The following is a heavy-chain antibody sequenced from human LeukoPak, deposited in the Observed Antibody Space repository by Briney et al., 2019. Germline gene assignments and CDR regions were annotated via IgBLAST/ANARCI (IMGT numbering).Heavy chain of an antibody. V-gene: IGHV4-59*01. CDR1: GGSISSYY. J-gene: IGHJ4*02. D-gene: IGHD3-22*01. CDR3: ARQAYDSIGFYDY. Sequence: SETLSLTCTVSGGSISSYYWSWIRQPPGKGLEWIGYIYYSGSTNYNPSLKCRVTMSVDTSKNQFSLKLSSVTAADTAVYYCARQAYDSIGFYDYWGQGTLVTVSS. CDR2: IYYSGST.